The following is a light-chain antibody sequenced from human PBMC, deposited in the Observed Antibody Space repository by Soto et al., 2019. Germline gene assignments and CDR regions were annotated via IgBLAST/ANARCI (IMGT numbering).Light chain of an antibody. CDR1: SSNIGRNY. CDR3: GTWDRSLTTSYV. V-gene: IGLV1-51*01. Sequence: QSVLTQPPSVSAAPGQKVIISCSGSSSNIGRNYVAWYQQLPGTTPKVLIYENNKRPSGIPDRFSGAKSGTSATLGITGLQTGDEVDYYCGTWDRSLTTSYVFGTGTKVTV. J-gene: IGLJ1*01. CDR2: ENN.